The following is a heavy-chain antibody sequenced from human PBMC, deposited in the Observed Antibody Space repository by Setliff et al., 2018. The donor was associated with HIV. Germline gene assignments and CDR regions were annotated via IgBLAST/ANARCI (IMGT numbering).Heavy chain of an antibody. CDR1: GYSFTSYW. V-gene: IGHV5-51*01. CDR3: AKWGSATPYFDD. Sequence: PGESLKISCQGSGYSFTSYWIGWVRQMPGKGLEWMGSIYPRDSDIKYSPSFQGQVTISADKSVNTAYLQWSSPKASDTAMYYCAKWGSATPYFDDWGQGTLVTVSS. J-gene: IGHJ4*02. D-gene: IGHD6-25*01. CDR2: IYPRDSDI.